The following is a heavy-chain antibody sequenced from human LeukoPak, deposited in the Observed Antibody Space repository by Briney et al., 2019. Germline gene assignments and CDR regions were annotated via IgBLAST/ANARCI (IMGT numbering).Heavy chain of an antibody. J-gene: IGHJ5*02. CDR2: IYTSGST. Sequence: PSQTLCLTCTVSGGSISSDSYYWSWLRQPAGKGLEWIGRIYTSGSTNYNPSLKSRVTISVDTSKNQFSLKLSSVTAADTAVYYCARDAHGYSSTWGQGTLVTVSS. D-gene: IGHD6-13*01. V-gene: IGHV4-61*02. CDR1: GGSISSDSYY. CDR3: ARDAHGYSST.